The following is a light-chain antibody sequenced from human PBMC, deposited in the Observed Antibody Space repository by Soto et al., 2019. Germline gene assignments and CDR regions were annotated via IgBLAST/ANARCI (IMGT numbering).Light chain of an antibody. Sequence: QSVLTQPASVSGSPGQPITISCTGTSSDVGSYNYVSWYQQHPGKAPKLMIYEVSNRPSGVSNRFSGSKSGNTASLTISGLQAEDEADYYCNSYRSSSTLYVFGAGTKLTVL. CDR3: NSYRSSSTLYV. CDR1: SSDVGSYNY. V-gene: IGLV2-14*01. CDR2: EVS. J-gene: IGLJ1*01.